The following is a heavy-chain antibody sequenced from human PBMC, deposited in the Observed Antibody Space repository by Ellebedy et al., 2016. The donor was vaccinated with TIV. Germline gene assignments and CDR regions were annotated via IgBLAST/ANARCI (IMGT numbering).Heavy chain of an antibody. CDR2: INQDGSAR. V-gene: IGHV3-7*03. CDR1: GFTFSNYW. D-gene: IGHD6-19*01. Sequence: GGSLRLXXAASGFTFSNYWMNWVRQGPGKGLEWVANINQDGSARYYVDSVKGRFTTSRDDAKNSLYLQMNSLRAEDTALYYCAKDIGGAYYAFDIWGQGTMVTVSS. J-gene: IGHJ3*02. CDR3: AKDIGGAYYAFDI.